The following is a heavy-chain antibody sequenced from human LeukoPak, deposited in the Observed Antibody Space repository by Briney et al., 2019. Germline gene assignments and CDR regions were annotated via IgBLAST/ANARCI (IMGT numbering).Heavy chain of an antibody. V-gene: IGHV3-30*02. Sequence: PGRSLRLSCAASGFTFSSYGMHWVRQAPGKGLEWVAFLRYDGSNKYYADSVKGRFTISRDNSKNTLYLQMNSLRAEDTAVYYCARVGYCSSTSCYRDAFDIWGQGTMVTVSS. CDR3: ARVGYCSSTSCYRDAFDI. J-gene: IGHJ3*02. D-gene: IGHD2-2*01. CDR1: GFTFSSYG. CDR2: LRYDGSNK.